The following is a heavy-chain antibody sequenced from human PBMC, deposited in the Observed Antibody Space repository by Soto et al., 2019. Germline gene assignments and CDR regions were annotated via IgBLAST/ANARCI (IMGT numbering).Heavy chain of an antibody. Sequence: RASVKVSCKASGYTFTGYYIHWVRQAPGQGLEWMGWINPNSGGTNYAQKFQGRVTMTRDTSISTAYMELSRLRSDETAVYYCARDHEHGWFDPWGQGTLVTVSS. D-gene: IGHD2-21*01. CDR3: ARDHEHGWFDP. J-gene: IGHJ5*02. CDR2: INPNSGGT. CDR1: GYTFTGYY. V-gene: IGHV1-2*02.